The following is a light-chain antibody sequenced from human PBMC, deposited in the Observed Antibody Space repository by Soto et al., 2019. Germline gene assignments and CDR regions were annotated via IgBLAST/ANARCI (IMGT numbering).Light chain of an antibody. J-gene: IGKJ1*01. V-gene: IGKV3-15*01. Sequence: EIVLTQSPDTLSVSPGERATLYFRASQSVSSNLAWYQQKPGQAPRLLIFGASTRATGIPARFSGSGSGTEFTLTISSLQSEDFAIYYCQQYNNWPPWTFGQGTKVDIK. CDR3: QQYNNWPPWT. CDR2: GAS. CDR1: QSVSSN.